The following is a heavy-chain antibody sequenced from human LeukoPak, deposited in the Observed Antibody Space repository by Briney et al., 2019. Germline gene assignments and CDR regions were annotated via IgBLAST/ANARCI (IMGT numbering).Heavy chain of an antibody. CDR2: ISYDGNHK. CDR3: TKARSASSSSCYNY. D-gene: IGHD2-2*02. Sequence: PGGSLRLSCAASGFTFSHYAMHWVRQAPGKGLEWVAVISYDGNHKYYADSVKGRFTISRDNSKNTLELQMDSLRAEDTAVYYCTKARSASSSSCYNYWGQGVLVTVSS. J-gene: IGHJ4*02. V-gene: IGHV3-30*07. CDR1: GFTFSHYA.